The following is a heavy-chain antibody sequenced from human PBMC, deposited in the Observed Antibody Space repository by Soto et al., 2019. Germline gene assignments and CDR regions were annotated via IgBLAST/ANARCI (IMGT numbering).Heavy chain of an antibody. Sequence: QVQLVQSGAEVKKPGASVKVSCKASGYTFTSYDINWVRQATGQGLEWMGWMNPNSGNTGYAQKFQGRVTMTRNTSISTAYMGLSSLRSEDTAVYYWARERIGPHRNWFDPWGQGTLVTVSS. V-gene: IGHV1-8*01. CDR2: MNPNSGNT. D-gene: IGHD2-15*01. CDR3: ARERIGPHRNWFDP. CDR1: GYTFTSYD. J-gene: IGHJ5*02.